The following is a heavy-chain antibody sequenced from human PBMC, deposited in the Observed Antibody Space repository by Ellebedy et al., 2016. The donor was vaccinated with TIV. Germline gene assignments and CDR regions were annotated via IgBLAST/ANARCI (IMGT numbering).Heavy chain of an antibody. CDR1: GFTFSSHY. V-gene: IGHV1-46*01. Sequence: AASVKVSCKASGFTFSSHYMHWVRQAPGQGLEWMGRIDPSGSSTSYAQKFQGRVTMTRDTSTSTAYLELSSLRSEDTAVYYCARDVSREYDSGWFSWWFDPWGQGTLVTVSS. J-gene: IGHJ5*02. CDR3: ARDVSREYDSGWFSWWFDP. D-gene: IGHD6-19*01. CDR2: IDPSGSST.